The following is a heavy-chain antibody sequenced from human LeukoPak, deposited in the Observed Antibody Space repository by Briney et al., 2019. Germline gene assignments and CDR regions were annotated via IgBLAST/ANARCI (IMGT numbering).Heavy chain of an antibody. CDR1: GYTFTGYY. V-gene: IGHV1-2*02. CDR2: INPNSGGT. J-gene: IGHJ6*02. D-gene: IGHD2-15*01. Sequence: ASVKVSCKASGYTFTGYYMHWVRQAPAQGLEWMGWINPNSGGTNYAQKFQGRVTMTRDTSISTAYMELSRLRSDDTAVYYCARKESGEYGMDVWGQGNTVTVSS. CDR3: ARKESGEYGMDV.